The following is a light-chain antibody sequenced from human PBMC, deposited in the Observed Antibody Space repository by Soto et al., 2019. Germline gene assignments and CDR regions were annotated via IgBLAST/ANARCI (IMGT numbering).Light chain of an antibody. CDR2: DAS. J-gene: IGKJ4*02. CDR1: QTVGNNY. Sequence: EIVLTQSPDTLSSSPGHRATLSCRASQTVGNNYLAWYQQKPGQVPRLLIYDASNRAPGIPDRFSGTGSGTDFTLNVSRLEPEDFAVYYCHQCETSPLTFGGGTKVEIK. CDR3: HQCETSPLT. V-gene: IGKV3-20*01.